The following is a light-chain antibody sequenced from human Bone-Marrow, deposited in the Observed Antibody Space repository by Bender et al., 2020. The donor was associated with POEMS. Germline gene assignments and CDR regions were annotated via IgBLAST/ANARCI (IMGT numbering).Light chain of an antibody. Sequence: QSVLTQPPSASGTPGQRVIISCSGSSSNIGYTAVNWFQHLPGAAPRLLIYNNDQRPSGVPDRFSGSQSGTSASLAISGLQSEDESDYYCAAWDDSLNAWVFGGGTKVTVL. CDR2: NND. CDR1: SSNIGYTA. CDR3: AAWDDSLNAWV. J-gene: IGLJ3*02. V-gene: IGLV1-44*01.